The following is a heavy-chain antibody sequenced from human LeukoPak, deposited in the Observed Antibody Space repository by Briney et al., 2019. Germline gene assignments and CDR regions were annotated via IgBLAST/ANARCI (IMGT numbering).Heavy chain of an antibody. CDR1: GGSFSGYY. J-gene: IGHJ6*02. CDR2: INHSGST. V-gene: IGHV4-34*01. Sequence: SETLSLTCAVYGGSFSGYYWSWIRQPPGKGLEWIGEINHSGSTNYNPSLKSRVTISVDTSKNQFSLKLSSVTAADTAVYYCALAAPRPYYYGMDVWGQGTTVTVSS. D-gene: IGHD6-6*01. CDR3: ALAAPRPYYYGMDV.